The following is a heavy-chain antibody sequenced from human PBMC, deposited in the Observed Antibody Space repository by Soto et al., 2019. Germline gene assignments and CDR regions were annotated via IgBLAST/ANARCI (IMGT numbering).Heavy chain of an antibody. J-gene: IGHJ4*02. CDR3: AGTYYYDSSGYYQEDY. Sequence: PSETLSLTCTVSGGSISSYCWSWIRQPPGKGLEWIGYIYYSGSTNYNPSLKSRVTISVDTSKNQFSLKLSSVTAADTAVYYCAGTYYYDSSGYYQEDYWGQGTLVTVSS. CDR1: GGSISSYC. D-gene: IGHD3-22*01. CDR2: IYYSGST. V-gene: IGHV4-59*01.